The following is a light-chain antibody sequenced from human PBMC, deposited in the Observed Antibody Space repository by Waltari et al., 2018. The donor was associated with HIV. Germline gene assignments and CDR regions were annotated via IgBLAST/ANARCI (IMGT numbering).Light chain of an antibody. J-gene: IGKJ5*01. Sequence: EIVLTQSPGTLSLSPGERATLSCRASQSVDSSDLGWYQQKSGPPPRLLIYGASTRATDIPDRFSGSGSGTAFTLTINGLDPEDFAVYYCQQYGTLPITFGQGTRLEIK. CDR3: QQYGTLPIT. V-gene: IGKV3-20*01. CDR2: GAS. CDR1: QSVDSSD.